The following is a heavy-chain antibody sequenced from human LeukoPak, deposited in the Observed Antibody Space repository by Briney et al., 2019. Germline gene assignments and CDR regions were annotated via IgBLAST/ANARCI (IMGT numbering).Heavy chain of an antibody. CDR2: ISSSSSYI. J-gene: IGHJ4*02. CDR3: ARDLSGSGFDY. V-gene: IGHV3-21*01. CDR1: GFTFSSYS. Sequence: PGGSLRLSCAASGFTFSSYSMTWVRQAPGKGLEWVSSISSSSSYIYYADSVKGRFTISRDNAKNSLYLQMNSLRAEDTAVYYCARDLSGSGFDYWGQGTLVTVSS. D-gene: IGHD2-15*01.